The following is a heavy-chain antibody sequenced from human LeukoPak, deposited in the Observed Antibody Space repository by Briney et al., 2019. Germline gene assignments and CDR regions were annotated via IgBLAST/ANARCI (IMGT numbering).Heavy chain of an antibody. CDR3: TKAGSSWYAVGY. Sequence: PGGSLRLSCAASGFTFSSYDMHWVRQAPGKGLEWVAIISHDGGNQYYADSVKGRFTISRDNSKNTLYLQMNSLSAEDTAVYYCTKAGSSWYAVGYWGQGALVAVSS. V-gene: IGHV3-30*18. J-gene: IGHJ4*02. D-gene: IGHD6-13*01. CDR2: ISHDGGNQ. CDR1: GFTFSSYD.